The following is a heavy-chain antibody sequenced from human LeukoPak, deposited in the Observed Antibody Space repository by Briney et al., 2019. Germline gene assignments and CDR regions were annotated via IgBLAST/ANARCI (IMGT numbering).Heavy chain of an antibody. CDR1: GFTFSSYG. V-gene: IGHV3-33*01. CDR2: IWYDGSNK. CDR3: ARDRDVVVVAATTWRWFDP. Sequence: GGSLRLSCAASGFTFSSYGMHWVRQAPGKGLEWVAVIWYDGSNKYYADSVKGRFTISRDNSKNTLYLQMNSLRAEDTAVYYCARDRDVVVVAATTWRWFDPWGQGTLVTVSS. D-gene: IGHD2-15*01. J-gene: IGHJ5*02.